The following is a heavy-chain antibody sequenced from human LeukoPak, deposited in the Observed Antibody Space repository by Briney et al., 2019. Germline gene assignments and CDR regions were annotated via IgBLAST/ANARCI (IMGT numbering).Heavy chain of an antibody. CDR3: AKSYDISRFYPY. Sequence: GGSLRLSCAASGFTFSTFAMSWVRQTPGKGLEWVSVISGGGGGTDYADSVKGRFTVSRDNSKNTLYLQMDSLTVEDTAVYYCAKSYDISRFYPYWGQGTLVTVSS. D-gene: IGHD3-22*01. CDR1: GFTFSTFA. V-gene: IGHV3-23*01. J-gene: IGHJ4*02. CDR2: ISGGGGGT.